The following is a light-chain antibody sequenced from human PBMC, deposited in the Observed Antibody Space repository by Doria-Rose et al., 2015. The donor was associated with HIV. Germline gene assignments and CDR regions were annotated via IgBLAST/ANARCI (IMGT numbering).Light chain of an antibody. J-gene: IGKJ1*01. Sequence: TQSPGTLSLSPGERATLSCRASQSFSSNYLAWYQQTPGQAPSLLIYDGSTSATGIPDRFSASGSGTDFTLTISRLEPEDFALYYCHQYGTSWTFGQGTKVE. CDR2: DGS. CDR1: QSFSSNY. V-gene: IGKV3-20*01. CDR3: HQYGTSWT.